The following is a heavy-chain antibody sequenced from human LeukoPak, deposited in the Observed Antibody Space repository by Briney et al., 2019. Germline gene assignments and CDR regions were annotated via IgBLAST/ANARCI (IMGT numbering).Heavy chain of an antibody. Sequence: PGGSLRLSCAASGFTFSSYSMNWVRQALGKGLEWVSSISSSSSYIYYADSVKGRFTISRDNAKNSLHPQMNSLRAEDTAVYYCARDGQTGTTVYWGQGTLVTVSS. CDR1: GFTFSSYS. D-gene: IGHD1-7*01. V-gene: IGHV3-21*01. CDR3: ARDGQTGTTVY. J-gene: IGHJ4*02. CDR2: ISSSSSYI.